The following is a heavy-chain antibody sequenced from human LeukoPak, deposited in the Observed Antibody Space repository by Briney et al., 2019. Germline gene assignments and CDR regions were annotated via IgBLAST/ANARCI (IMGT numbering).Heavy chain of an antibody. V-gene: IGHV3-21*01. D-gene: IGHD6-19*01. CDR2: ISSSSSYI. CDR1: GFTFSSYS. J-gene: IGHJ3*02. CDR3: ARVLAVAGNAFDI. Sequence: GGSLRLSCAASGFTFSSYSMNWVRQAPGKGLEWVSSISSSSSYIYYADSVKGRFTISRDNAKNSLYLQMNSLRAEDTAVYYCARVLAVAGNAFDIWGQGTMVTVSS.